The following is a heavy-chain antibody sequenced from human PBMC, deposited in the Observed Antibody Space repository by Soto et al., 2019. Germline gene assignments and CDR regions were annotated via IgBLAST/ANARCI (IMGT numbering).Heavy chain of an antibody. D-gene: IGHD3-10*01. Sequence: EVQLEESGGGLVQSGGSLRLSCAASGFSLSSYWMNWVRQAPGKGLEWVANIMQDGSEKYYVDSVKGRFIISRDNAKNSLYLQMNSLRVEDTAVYYCARDNGNPKGRFDPWGQGTLVTVSS. J-gene: IGHJ5*02. CDR2: IMQDGSEK. V-gene: IGHV3-7*01. CDR3: ARDNGNPKGRFDP. CDR1: GFSLSSYW.